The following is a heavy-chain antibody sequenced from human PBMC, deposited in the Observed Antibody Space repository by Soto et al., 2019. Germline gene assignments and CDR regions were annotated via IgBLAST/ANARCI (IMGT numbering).Heavy chain of an antibody. CDR2: INTSGDT. CDR3: AREGAVGGFVGDY. V-gene: IGHV1-3*04. Sequence: QVQLVQSGAEVRKPGASVKGSCKASGYTFTNYVIHWVRQAPGQRLERMGWINTSGDTRYSQNFQDRVTISRDTYANTAYVELSGLRSEDTAVYFCAREGAVGGFVGDYWGQGSLVSASS. D-gene: IGHD6-13*01. CDR1: GYTFTNYV. J-gene: IGHJ4*02.